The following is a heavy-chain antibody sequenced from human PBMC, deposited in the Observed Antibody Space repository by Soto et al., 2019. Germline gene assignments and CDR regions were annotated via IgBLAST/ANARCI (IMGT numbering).Heavy chain of an antibody. CDR2: ISAYNGNT. CDR3: AGDLAVALIDY. V-gene: IGHV1-18*01. CDR1: GYSFTSYG. D-gene: IGHD6-19*01. Sequence: ASVKVSCKASGYSFTSYGISWVRQAPGQGLEWMGWISAYNGNTKYAQKLQGRVTMTTDTSTSTAYMELRSLRSDDTAVYYCAGDLAVALIDYWGQATLVTVSS. J-gene: IGHJ4*02.